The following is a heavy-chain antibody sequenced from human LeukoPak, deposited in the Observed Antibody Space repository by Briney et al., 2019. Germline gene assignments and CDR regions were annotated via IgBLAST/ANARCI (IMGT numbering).Heavy chain of an antibody. CDR3: ARELSLGMGTDY. D-gene: IGHD7-27*01. J-gene: IGHJ4*02. CDR2: VSSSGSTI. V-gene: IGHV3-48*04. CDR1: GFTFSSYS. Sequence: PGGSLRLSCAASGFTFSSYSMNWVRQAPGKGLEWVSYVSSSGSTIYYADSVKGRFTISRDNAKNSLYLQMNSLRAEDTAVYYCARELSLGMGTDYWGQGTLVTVSS.